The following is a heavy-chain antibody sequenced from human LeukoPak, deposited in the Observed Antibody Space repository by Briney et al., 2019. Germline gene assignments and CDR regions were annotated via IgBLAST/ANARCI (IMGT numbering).Heavy chain of an antibody. CDR2: MNPNNGDT. D-gene: IGHD3-22*01. CDR1: GYTLTSYE. Sequence: ASVKVSCKASGYTLTSYEINWVRRATGQGLEWMGWMNPNNGDTAFAQKFQGRITMTRSTSISTAYMELSSLTSEDTAVYYCARGLGTYDSSELTWPMISFWGQGTLVTVSS. CDR3: ARGLGTYDSSELTWPMISF. J-gene: IGHJ4*02. V-gene: IGHV1-8*01.